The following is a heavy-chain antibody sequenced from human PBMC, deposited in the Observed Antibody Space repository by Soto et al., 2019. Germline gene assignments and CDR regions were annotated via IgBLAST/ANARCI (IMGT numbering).Heavy chain of an antibody. CDR1: GASTSSENW. CDR2: IYHSGAT. D-gene: IGHD2-8*02. J-gene: IGHJ6*02. Sequence: QVQLQESGPALVKPSGTLSLACTVSGASTSSENWWSWVRQAPGKGLEWIGEIYHSGATHYSPSLKSRVTISLDKSKNQFFLKLDSVTAAESAVYYCARDAGASRYYGMDVWGQGTKVTVS. CDR3: ARDAGASRYYGMDV. V-gene: IGHV4-4*02.